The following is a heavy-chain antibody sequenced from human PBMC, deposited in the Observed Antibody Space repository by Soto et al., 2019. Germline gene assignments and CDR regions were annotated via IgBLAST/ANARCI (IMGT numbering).Heavy chain of an antibody. CDR2: VTSRGGTT. Sequence: EVQLLQSGGGLVQPGGSLRLSCAASGFIFSNYAMNWVRQAPGKGLEWVSIVTSRGGTTYYADSVKGRFTISRDNSKNTRDLQVNSGAAEEAALYYCAKDGLGGGLDYWGQGTLVSVSS. CDR3: AKDGLGGGLDY. D-gene: IGHD3-16*01. CDR1: GFIFSNYA. V-gene: IGHV3-23*01. J-gene: IGHJ4*02.